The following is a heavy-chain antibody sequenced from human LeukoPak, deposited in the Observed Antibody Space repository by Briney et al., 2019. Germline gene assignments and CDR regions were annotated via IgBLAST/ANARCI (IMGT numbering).Heavy chain of an antibody. V-gene: IGHV3-23*01. CDR1: GFTFSSYA. Sequence: GGSLRLSCAASGFTFSSYAMSWVRQAPGKGLAWVSAISGSGGSTYYADSVKGRFTISRDNSKNTLYLQMNSLRDEDTAVYYCAKDQVSSSQFDYWGQGTLVTVSS. CDR3: AKDQVSSSQFDY. J-gene: IGHJ4*02. D-gene: IGHD6-6*01. CDR2: ISGSGGST.